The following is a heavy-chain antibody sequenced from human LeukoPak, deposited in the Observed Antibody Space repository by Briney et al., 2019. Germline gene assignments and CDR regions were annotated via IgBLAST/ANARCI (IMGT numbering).Heavy chain of an antibody. Sequence: GGSLRLSCAASGFTFSNYWMSWVREAPGKGLEWVANIKQDGSEKYYVDSVKGRFTISRDNAKNSLYLQMNSLRAEDTAVYNCARTAGYSSIVFDIWGQGTMVTVSS. CDR3: ARTAGYSSIVFDI. D-gene: IGHD2-2*01. V-gene: IGHV3-7*02. CDR2: IKQDGSEK. CDR1: GFTFSNYW. J-gene: IGHJ3*02.